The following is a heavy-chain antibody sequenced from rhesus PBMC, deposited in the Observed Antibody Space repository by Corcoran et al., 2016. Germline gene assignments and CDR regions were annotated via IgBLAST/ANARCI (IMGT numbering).Heavy chain of an antibody. CDR1: GGSISSNY. D-gene: IGHD6-25*01. V-gene: IGHV4-173*01. CDR2: TSGSGGST. Sequence: QLNLQESGPGLVKLSETLSLTCAVSGGSISSNYWSWIRKPPGKGLEWMGRTSGSGGSTDYNPSLKSRVTISTDTSKNQFSLKLSSVTAADTAVYYCARGIAASIYDYWGQGVLVTVSS. J-gene: IGHJ4*01. CDR3: ARGIAASIYDY.